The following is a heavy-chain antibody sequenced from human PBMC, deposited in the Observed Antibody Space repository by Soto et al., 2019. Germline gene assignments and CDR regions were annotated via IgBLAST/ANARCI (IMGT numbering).Heavy chain of an antibody. CDR1: GDSVSSNSAG. V-gene: IGHV6-1*01. CDR2: TYYKSKWNN. Sequence: SPTLSLTCVISGDSVSSNSAGWKWIRQSPARGLEGLGRTYYKSKWNNDYALSVKSRVTINPDRSKNQFSLHLYSVTPEDTAVDYCTGITWFLGMDFWGRGPPVAVSS. J-gene: IGHJ6*02. D-gene: IGHD3-10*01. CDR3: TGITWFLGMDF.